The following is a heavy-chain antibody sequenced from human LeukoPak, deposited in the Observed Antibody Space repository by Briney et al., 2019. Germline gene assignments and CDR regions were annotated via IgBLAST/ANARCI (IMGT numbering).Heavy chain of an antibody. V-gene: IGHV4-59*01. Sequence: PSETLSLTCTVSGGSISSYYWSWIRQPPGKGLESIGYIYYSGSTNYNPSLKSRVTISVDTSKNQFSLKLSSVTAADTAVYYCALEWELGKVDYWGQGTLVTVSS. J-gene: IGHJ4*02. D-gene: IGHD1-26*01. CDR2: IYYSGST. CDR3: ALEWELGKVDY. CDR1: GGSISSYY.